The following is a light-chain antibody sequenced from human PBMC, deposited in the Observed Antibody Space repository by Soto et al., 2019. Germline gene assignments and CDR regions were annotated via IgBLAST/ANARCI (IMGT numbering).Light chain of an antibody. V-gene: IGKV1-5*03. Sequence: DIQMTQSPSTLSASVGDRVSITCRTCQSIKSRLAWYQQKPGKAPKLLIYMASSLQSGVPSRFSGSGSGTEFTLTISSLQPDDFATYFCQEYDGHCTFGQGTKLEMK. CDR3: QEYDGHCT. J-gene: IGKJ2*02. CDR1: QSIKSR. CDR2: MAS.